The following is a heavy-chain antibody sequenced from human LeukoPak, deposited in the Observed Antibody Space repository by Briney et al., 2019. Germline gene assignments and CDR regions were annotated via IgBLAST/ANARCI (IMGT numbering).Heavy chain of an antibody. CDR2: ISSSSSYI. CDR1: GFTFSSYS. J-gene: IGHJ5*02. CDR3: ARTDVLLWFGESPLGP. V-gene: IGHV3-21*01. D-gene: IGHD3-10*01. Sequence: PGGSLRLSRAASGFTFSSYSMNWVRQAPGKGLEWVSSISSSSSYIYYADSVKGRFTISRGNAKNSLYLQMNSLRAEDTAVYYCARTDVLLWFGESPLGPWGQGTLVTVSS.